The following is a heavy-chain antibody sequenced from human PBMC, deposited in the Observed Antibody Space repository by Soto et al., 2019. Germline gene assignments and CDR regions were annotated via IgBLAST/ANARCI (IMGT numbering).Heavy chain of an antibody. D-gene: IGHD1-26*01. CDR2: IIPIFGTA. CDR3: ARVVHPGRLLRTPSHWYFDL. CDR1: GGTFSSYA. V-gene: IGHV1-69*06. J-gene: IGHJ2*01. Sequence: SVKVSCKASGGTFSSYAISWVRQAPGQGLEWMGGIIPIFGTANYAQKFQGRVTITADKSTSTAYMELSSLRSEDTAVYYCARVVHPGRLLRTPSHWYFDLWGRGTLVTVSS.